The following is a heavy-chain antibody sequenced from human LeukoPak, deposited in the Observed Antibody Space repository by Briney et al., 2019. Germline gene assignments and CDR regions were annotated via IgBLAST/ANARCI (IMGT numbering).Heavy chain of an antibody. CDR3: ARVYETNGYLY. CDR1: GYIFTDYT. Sequence: ASVKVSCKASGYIFTDYTIHWVRQAPGQRLEWMGWIDADNGNTKYSQKFQGRVTITRDASASTAYMELSSLKSEDTAVYYCARVYETNGYLYWGQGSLVTVSS. D-gene: IGHD3-22*01. CDR2: IDADNGNT. V-gene: IGHV1-3*01. J-gene: IGHJ4*02.